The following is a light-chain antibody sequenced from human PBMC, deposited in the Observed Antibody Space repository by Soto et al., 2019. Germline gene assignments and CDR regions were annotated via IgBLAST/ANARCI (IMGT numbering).Light chain of an antibody. CDR3: QQYGNSPLT. V-gene: IGKV3-20*01. Sequence: EIVLTQSTGTLSLSPGERATLSCRASQSVSSSYLAWYQQKPGQAPRLLIYGASTRATGIPDRFSGSGSGTDFTFTISRLESEDFAVYFCQQYGNSPLTFGGGTKVEIK. CDR2: GAS. J-gene: IGKJ4*01. CDR1: QSVSSSY.